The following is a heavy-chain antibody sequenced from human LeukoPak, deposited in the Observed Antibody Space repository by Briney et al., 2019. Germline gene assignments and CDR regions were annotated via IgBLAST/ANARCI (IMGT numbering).Heavy chain of an antibody. J-gene: IGHJ4*02. D-gene: IGHD4-23*01. CDR3: ARSGGPLDY. V-gene: IGHV3-30*03. CDR1: GFTFSSYS. CDR2: ISYDGSNK. Sequence: GGSLRLSCAASGFTFSSYSMNWVRQAPGKGLEWVAVISYDGSNKYYADSVKGRFTISRDNSKNTLYLQMNSLRAEDTAVYYCARSGGPLDYWGQGTLVTVSS.